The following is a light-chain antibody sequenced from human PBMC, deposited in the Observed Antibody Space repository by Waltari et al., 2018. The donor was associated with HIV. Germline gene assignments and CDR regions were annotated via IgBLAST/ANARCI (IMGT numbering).Light chain of an antibody. J-gene: IGKJ2*01. CDR2: VAS. V-gene: IGKV1-39*01. Sequence: DIQMTESPSSLSASVGDRVTNTCRTRQRIGSYLNWYQQKPVKAPKLLIYVASFLHSGVPSRFSGSGSGTHFTLTISRLQIDDFATYYCQQTNGIREFTFGQGTKLEIK. CDR1: QRIGSY. CDR3: QQTNGIREFT.